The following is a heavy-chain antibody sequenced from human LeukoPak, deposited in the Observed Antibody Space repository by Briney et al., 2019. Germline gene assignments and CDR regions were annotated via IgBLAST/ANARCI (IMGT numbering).Heavy chain of an antibody. Sequence: ASVKVSCKASGYSFSSYGITWVREAPGQGPEWMGWISGSTGSTHYAQIVQGRVTMTTDAYTGTAYMELRSLRSDDSAVYYCARVGRDCSSINCYWADWFDPWGQGTLVIVSS. CDR2: ISGSTGST. CDR3: ARVGRDCSSINCYWADWFDP. J-gene: IGHJ5*02. V-gene: IGHV1-18*01. CDR1: GYSFSSYG. D-gene: IGHD2-2*01.